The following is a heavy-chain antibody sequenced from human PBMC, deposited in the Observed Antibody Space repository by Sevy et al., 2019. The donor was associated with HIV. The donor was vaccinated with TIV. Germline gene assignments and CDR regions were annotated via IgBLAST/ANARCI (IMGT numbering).Heavy chain of an antibody. CDR3: ATDSGRYFDL. V-gene: IGHV1-2*02. CDR1: GYTFSGYY. CDR2: INPNRGCT. Sequence: ASVKVSCKASGYTFSGYYMHWVRQAPGQGLEWMGWINPNRGCTNYAQKFQGRVTVTRDTSITTAYMELSSLRSDDTAWYYCATDSGRYFDLWGRGTLVTVSS. J-gene: IGHJ2*01. D-gene: IGHD5-12*01.